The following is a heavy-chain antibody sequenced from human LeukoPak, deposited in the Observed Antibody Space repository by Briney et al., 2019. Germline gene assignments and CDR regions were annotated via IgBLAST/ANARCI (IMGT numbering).Heavy chain of an antibody. J-gene: IGHJ4*02. D-gene: IGHD1-26*01. CDR1: GFTFSSYG. CDR2: IWYDGSNK. CDR3: ARDAYSGSSYFDY. V-gene: IGHV3-33*01. Sequence: GGAPRLSCAASGFTFSSYGMHWVRPAPGKGLGGVAVIWYDGSNKYYADSVKARFTISRDNSKNTLYLQMNSLRAEDTAVYYCARDAYSGSSYFDYWGQGTPVTVSS.